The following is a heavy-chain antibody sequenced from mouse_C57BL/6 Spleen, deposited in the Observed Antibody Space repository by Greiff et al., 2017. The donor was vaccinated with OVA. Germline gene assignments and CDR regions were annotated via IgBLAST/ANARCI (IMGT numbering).Heavy chain of an antibody. CDR1: GYAFSSSW. J-gene: IGHJ1*03. D-gene: IGHD1-1*01. CDR2: IYPGDGDT. Sequence: QVQLQQSGPELVKPGASVKISCKASGYAFSSSWMNWVKQRPGKGLEWIGRIYPGDGDTNYNGKFQGKATMTADKSSSTAYMQLSSLTSEDSAVYFCARGHYYGSSHWYFDVWGTGTTVTVSS. V-gene: IGHV1-82*01. CDR3: ARGHYYGSSHWYFDV.